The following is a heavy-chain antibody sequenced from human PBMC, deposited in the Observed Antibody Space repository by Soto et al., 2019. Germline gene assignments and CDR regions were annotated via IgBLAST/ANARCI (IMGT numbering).Heavy chain of an antibody. D-gene: IGHD3-9*01. J-gene: IGHJ4*02. CDR1: GFTFSSHA. Sequence: GGSLRLSCAASGFTFSSHAMGWLRQAPGTGPEWVAFVDGSGGDTSYADSVKGRFTISRDNSDNSLFLHMNSLRAEDTGRYFWAKEILATGYAATSAFDLGGQGTQVTVSS. V-gene: IGHV3-23*01. CDR2: VDGSGGDT. CDR3: AKEILATGYAATSAFDL.